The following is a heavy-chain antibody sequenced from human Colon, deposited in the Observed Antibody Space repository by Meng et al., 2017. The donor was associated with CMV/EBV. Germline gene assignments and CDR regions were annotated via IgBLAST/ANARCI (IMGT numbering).Heavy chain of an antibody. CDR1: GFPFRNFA. CDR3: TTAPSYYYDSSGSYYFDY. V-gene: IGHV3-30*02. D-gene: IGHD3-22*01. Sequence: GGSLRLSCAASGFPFRNFAMHWVRQAPGKGLQWVAYIGYGDGRTKYYVDSMRGRFTISRDNSKNMVYLQMNSLRSEDTAVYYCTTAPSYYYDSSGSYYFDYWGQGTLVTVSS. J-gene: IGHJ4*02. CDR2: IGYGDGRTK.